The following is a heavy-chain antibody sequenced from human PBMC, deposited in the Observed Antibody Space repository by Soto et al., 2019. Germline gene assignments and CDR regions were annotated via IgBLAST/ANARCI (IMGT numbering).Heavy chain of an antibody. V-gene: IGHV4-59*01. D-gene: IGHD3-22*01. CDR1: GGSISSYY. CDR2: IYYSGST. CDR3: ARDRLYYYDSSGYAEGFDP. Sequence: SETLSLTCTGSGGSISSYYWIWIRQPPGKGLEWIGYIYYSGSTNYNPSLKSRVTISVDTSKNQFSLKLSSVTAADTAVYYCARDRLYYYDSSGYAEGFDPWGQGTLVTVSS. J-gene: IGHJ5*02.